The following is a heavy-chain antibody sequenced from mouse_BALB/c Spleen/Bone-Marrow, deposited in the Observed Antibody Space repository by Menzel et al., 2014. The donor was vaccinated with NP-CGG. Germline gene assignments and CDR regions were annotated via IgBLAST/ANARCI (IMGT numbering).Heavy chain of an antibody. CDR3: ARHYGSNYYAMDY. D-gene: IGHD1-1*01. Sequence: VKLQESGPGLVAHSQSLSITCTVSGFSLTGYGVNWVRQPPGKGLEWLGMIWGDGRTDYNSALKSRLSISKDNSKSQVFLKMNSLQTDDTARYYCARHYGSNYYAMDYWGQGTSVTVSS. CDR1: GFSLTGYG. V-gene: IGHV2-6-7*01. CDR2: IWGDGRT. J-gene: IGHJ4*01.